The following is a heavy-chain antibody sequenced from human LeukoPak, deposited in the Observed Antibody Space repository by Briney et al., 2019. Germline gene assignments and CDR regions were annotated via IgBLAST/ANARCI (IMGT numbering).Heavy chain of an antibody. V-gene: IGHV5-51*01. CDR1: SSTSYY. CDR2: IYPVDSDT. D-gene: IGHD3-16*01. J-gene: IGHJ4*02. Sequence: SSTSYYWGWIRQPPGKGLEWMGIIYPVDSDTRYSPSFQGQVTISADKSISTAYLQWSSLKASDTAMYYCARPGQLGEYTPYYFDYWGQGTLVTVSS. CDR3: ARPGQLGEYTPYYFDY.